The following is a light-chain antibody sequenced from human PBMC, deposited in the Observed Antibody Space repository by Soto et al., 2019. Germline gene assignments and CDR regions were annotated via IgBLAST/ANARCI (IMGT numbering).Light chain of an antibody. CDR3: QSYDDSLSVHYV. Sequence: QSVLPQPPTASGSHRQSVTISCTETSSDVGGYNYVSWYQQHPGTAPKLMIYEVSKRPSGVPDRFSGSKSGTSASLAITGLQADDEADYYCQSYDDSLSVHYVFGTGTKVTVL. CDR2: EVS. V-gene: IGLV2-8*01. CDR1: SSDVGGYNY. J-gene: IGLJ1*01.